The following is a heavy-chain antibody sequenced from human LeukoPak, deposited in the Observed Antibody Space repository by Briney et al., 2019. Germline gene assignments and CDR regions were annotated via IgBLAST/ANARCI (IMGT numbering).Heavy chain of an antibody. CDR3: TRWDCTTTGCYPFDY. CDR2: IRDKANSYAT. D-gene: IGHD2-2*01. J-gene: IGHJ4*02. CDR1: GFTISGSA. V-gene: IGHV3-73*01. Sequence: PGGSLRVSCAASGFTISGSAIHWVRQASGKGLEWVGRIRDKANSYATAYIASVKGRFTISRDDSKNTAYLQMSSLKTEDTAVYYCTRWDCTTTGCYPFDYWGQGTLVTVSS.